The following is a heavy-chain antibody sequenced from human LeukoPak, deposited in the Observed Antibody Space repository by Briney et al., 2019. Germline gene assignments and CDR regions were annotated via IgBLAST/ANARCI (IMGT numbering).Heavy chain of an antibody. Sequence: GGSLRLSCAASGFTFSSHGMHWVRQAPGKGLEWVAFIRYDGSNKYYADSVKGRFTISRDNSKNTLYLQMNSLRAEDTAVYYCAKDRAYYGSGSPFDYWGQGTLVTVSS. CDR2: IRYDGSNK. J-gene: IGHJ4*02. CDR1: GFTFSSHG. CDR3: AKDRAYYGSGSPFDY. D-gene: IGHD3-10*01. V-gene: IGHV3-30*02.